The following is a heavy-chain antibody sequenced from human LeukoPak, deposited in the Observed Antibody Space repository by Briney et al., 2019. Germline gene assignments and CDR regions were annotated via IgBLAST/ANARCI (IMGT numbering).Heavy chain of an antibody. D-gene: IGHD2-21*01. CDR1: GFTFSSYA. V-gene: IGHV3-23*01. CDR2: ISGSGGST. CDR3: AKDGLAYCGGDCYPKY. J-gene: IGHJ4*02. Sequence: PGGSLRLSCAASGFTFSSYAMSWVRQAPGKGLEWVSAISGSGGSTYYADPVKGRFTISRDNSKNTLYLQMNSLRAEDTAVYYCAKDGLAYCGGDCYPKYWGQGTLVTVSS.